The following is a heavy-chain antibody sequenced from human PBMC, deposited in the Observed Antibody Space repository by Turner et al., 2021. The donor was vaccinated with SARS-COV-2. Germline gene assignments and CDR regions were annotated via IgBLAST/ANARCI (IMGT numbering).Heavy chain of an antibody. CDR2: ISSSSSYI. D-gene: IGHD6-13*01. Sequence: EVQLVESGGGLVKPGGSLRLSCAAYGFTFSSYSMNWVRQAPGKGLEWVSSISSSSSYIYYADSVKGRFTISRDNAKNSLYLQMNSLRAEDTAVYFCATIAAADIAVYHYYGMDVWGQGTTVTVSS. CDR1: GFTFSSYS. V-gene: IGHV3-21*01. J-gene: IGHJ6*02. CDR3: ATIAAADIAVYHYYGMDV.